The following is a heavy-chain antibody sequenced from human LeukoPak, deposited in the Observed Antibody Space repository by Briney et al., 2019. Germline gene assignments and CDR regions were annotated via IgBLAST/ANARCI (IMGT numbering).Heavy chain of an antibody. CDR3: ARVGVDYGDYVFDY. CDR1: GYTFTGSY. Sequence: ASVKVSCKASGYTFTGSYMHSGRQAPGQGLEWMGWIIPNSGGTNYAQKFQGRVTMTRDTSISTAYMELSRLRSDDTAVYYCARVGVDYGDYVFDYWGQGTLVTVSS. V-gene: IGHV1-2*02. D-gene: IGHD4-17*01. CDR2: IIPNSGGT. J-gene: IGHJ4*02.